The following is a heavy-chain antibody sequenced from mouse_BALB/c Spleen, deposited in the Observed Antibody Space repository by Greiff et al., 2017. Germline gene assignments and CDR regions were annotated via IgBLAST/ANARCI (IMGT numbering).Heavy chain of an antibody. CDR1: GYTFTEYI. D-gene: IGHD2-3*01. Sequence: QVQLQQSGAELVKPGASVKLSCKASGYTFTEYIIHWVKQRSGQGLEWIGWFYPGSGSIKYNEKFKDKATLTVDKSSSTAYMQLNSLTSEDSAVYYCLYDTEFAYWGQGTLVTVSA. CDR2: FYPGSGSI. CDR3: LYDTEFAY. V-gene: IGHV1-62-2*01. J-gene: IGHJ3*01.